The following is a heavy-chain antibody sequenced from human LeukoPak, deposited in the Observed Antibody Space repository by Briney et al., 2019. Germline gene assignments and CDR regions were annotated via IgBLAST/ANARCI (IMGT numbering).Heavy chain of an antibody. V-gene: IGHV3-9*01. CDR1: GFTFHDYA. CDR2: ISWNSSII. D-gene: IGHD3-22*01. J-gene: IGHJ4*02. CDR3: ASGQLYDSSGYYLNY. Sequence: GGSLRLSCAASGFTFHDYAMHWVRQAPGKGLEWVSGISWNSSIIGYADSVKGRLTTSRDNAKNSLYLQMNSLRAEDTALYYCASGQLYDSSGYYLNYWGQGTLVTVSS.